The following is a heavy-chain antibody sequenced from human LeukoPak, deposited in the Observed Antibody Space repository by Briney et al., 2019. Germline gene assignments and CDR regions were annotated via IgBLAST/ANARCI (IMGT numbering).Heavy chain of an antibody. D-gene: IGHD5-12*01. CDR2: ISGSGGST. J-gene: IGHJ4*02. V-gene: IGHV3-23*01. CDR3: AKSKFATSGYDGSLDY. Sequence: GGSLRLSCAASGFTFSGNPMTWVRQAPGKGLEWVSGISGSGGSTYYADSVKGQFTISRDNSKNTLYLQMNSLRAEDTAVYYCAKSKFATSGYDGSLDYWGQGTLVTVSS. CDR1: GFTFSGNP.